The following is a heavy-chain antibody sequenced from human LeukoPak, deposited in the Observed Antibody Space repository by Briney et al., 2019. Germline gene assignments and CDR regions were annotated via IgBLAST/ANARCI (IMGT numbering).Heavy chain of an antibody. V-gene: IGHV3-30-3*01. Sequence: GGSLRLSCAASGFTFSSCAMHWVRQAPGKGLEWVAVISYDGSNKYYADSVKGRFTVSRDNSKNTLYLQMNSLRAEDTAVYYCARTHYDFWSGYSYPEYWGQGTLVTVSS. CDR1: GFTFSSCA. CDR3: ARTHYDFWSGYSYPEY. J-gene: IGHJ4*02. D-gene: IGHD3-3*01. CDR2: ISYDGSNK.